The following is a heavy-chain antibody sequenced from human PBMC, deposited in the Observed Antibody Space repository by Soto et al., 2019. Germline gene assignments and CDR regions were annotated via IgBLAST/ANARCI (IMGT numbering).Heavy chain of an antibody. CDR2: IYYSGST. V-gene: IGHV4-39*01. CDR3: ARHRGPMVRGVISNWFDP. D-gene: IGHD3-10*01. Sequence: SETLSPTSTLSGSSINSTSYTLGWIRQPPGKGLEWIGSIYYSGSTYYNPSLKSRVTISVDTSKNQFSLKLSSVTAADTAVYYCARHRGPMVRGVISNWFDPWGQGTLVTVS. J-gene: IGHJ5*02. CDR1: GSSINSTSYT.